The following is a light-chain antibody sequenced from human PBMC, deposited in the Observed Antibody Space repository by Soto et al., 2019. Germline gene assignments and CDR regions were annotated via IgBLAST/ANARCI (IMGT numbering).Light chain of an antibody. CDR2: GAS. CDR1: QSVSSSY. CDR3: QQYGSSPWT. Sequence: EIVLTQSPGTLSLSPGERATLSCRASQSVSSSYLAWYQQKPGQAPRLLIYGASSRATGIPDRFSGSGSGTDFSFTISRQEPEDFAVYFCQQYGSSPWTFGQGTKVEIK. J-gene: IGKJ1*01. V-gene: IGKV3-20*01.